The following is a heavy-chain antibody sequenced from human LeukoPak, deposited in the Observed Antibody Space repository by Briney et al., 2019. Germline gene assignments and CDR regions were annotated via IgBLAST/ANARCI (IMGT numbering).Heavy chain of an antibody. Sequence: GRSLRLSCAASGFTFSSYGMHWVRQAPGKGLEWVAVISYDGSTKYYADSVKGRFTISRDNSKNTLYLQMNSLRAEDTAVYYCARPLARYYFDYWGQGTLVTVSS. D-gene: IGHD1-26*01. CDR1: GFTFSSYG. J-gene: IGHJ4*02. CDR2: ISYDGSTK. V-gene: IGHV3-30*03. CDR3: ARPLARYYFDY.